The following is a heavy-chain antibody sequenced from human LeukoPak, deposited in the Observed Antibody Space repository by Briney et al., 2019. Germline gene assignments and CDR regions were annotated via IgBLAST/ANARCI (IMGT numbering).Heavy chain of an antibody. CDR1: GFSFDDYA. Sequence: GGSLRLSCAASGFSFDDYAMHWVRQAPGKGLVWVSLISGDGDSTYYAESVKGRFTISRDNSKDSLYLQMNSLRTEDTALYYCAKDTGITPSGISGFFDFWGQGTLVTVSS. V-gene: IGHV3-43*02. CDR2: ISGDGDST. D-gene: IGHD6-13*01. J-gene: IGHJ4*02. CDR3: AKDTGITPSGISGFFDF.